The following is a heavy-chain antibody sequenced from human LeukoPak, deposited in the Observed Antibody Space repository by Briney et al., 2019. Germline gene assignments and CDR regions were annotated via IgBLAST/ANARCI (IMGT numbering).Heavy chain of an antibody. CDR2: ISGSGGST. Sequence: PGGSLRLSCAASGFTFSSYAMSWVRQAPGKGLEWVSAISGSGGSTYYADSVKGRFTISRDNSKNTPYLQMNSLRAEDTAVYYCAKDVAALLNYFDYWGQGTLVTVSS. CDR1: GFTFSSYA. V-gene: IGHV3-23*01. D-gene: IGHD6-13*01. J-gene: IGHJ4*02. CDR3: AKDVAALLNYFDY.